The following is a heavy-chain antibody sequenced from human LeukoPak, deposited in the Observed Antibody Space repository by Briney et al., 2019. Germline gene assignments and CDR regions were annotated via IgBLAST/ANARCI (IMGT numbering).Heavy chain of an antibody. D-gene: IGHD5-12*01. Sequence: SETLSLTCAVYGGSFSGYYWSWTRQPPGKGLEWIGEINHSGSTNYNPSLKSRVTISVDTSKNRFSLKLSSVTAADTAVYYCARGLYSGYADYFDYWGQGTLVTVSS. CDR2: INHSGST. V-gene: IGHV4-34*01. J-gene: IGHJ4*02. CDR1: GGSFSGYY. CDR3: ARGLYSGYADYFDY.